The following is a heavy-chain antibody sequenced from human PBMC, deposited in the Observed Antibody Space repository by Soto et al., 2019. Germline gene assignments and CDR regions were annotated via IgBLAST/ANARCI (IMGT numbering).Heavy chain of an antibody. J-gene: IGHJ4*02. CDR1: GASITSGGYY. Sequence: QVQLQESGPGLVKPSQTLSLTCTVSGASITSGGYYWSWIRQHPGKGLEWIGYIYYSVTTYYNPSSKSRVIISVDTSKTQFALNLSSVTAADTAVYYCARAENERAGIYRPPDYWGQGTLVTVSS. V-gene: IGHV4-31*03. CDR2: IYYSVTT. CDR3: ARAENERAGIYRPPDY. D-gene: IGHD5-12*01.